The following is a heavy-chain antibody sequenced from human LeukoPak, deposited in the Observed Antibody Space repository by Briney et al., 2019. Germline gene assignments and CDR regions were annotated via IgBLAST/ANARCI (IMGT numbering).Heavy chain of an antibody. J-gene: IGHJ4*02. Sequence: SETLSLTCAVYGESFSGYYWSWIRQPPGKGLEWIGYIYYSGSTNYNPSLKSRVTISVDTSKNQFSLKLSSVTAADTAVYYCARVSSLVVPAASALGFDYWGQGTLVTVSS. CDR1: GESFSGYY. CDR3: ARVSSLVVPAASALGFDY. V-gene: IGHV4-59*01. D-gene: IGHD2-2*01. CDR2: IYYSGST.